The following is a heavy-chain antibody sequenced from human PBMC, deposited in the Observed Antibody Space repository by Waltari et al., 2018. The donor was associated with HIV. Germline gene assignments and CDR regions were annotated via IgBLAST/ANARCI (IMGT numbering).Heavy chain of an antibody. V-gene: IGHV3-74*01. Sequence: EVQLVESGGGLVQPGGSLRLSCVASGFTFSSYWMHWVSHAPGKGLVWVSRINSDVSITSHADSVKGRFTISRDNARNTLYLQMNSLGAEDTAMYYCAKGGTSGYTFGFGRWGQGTLVTVSS. D-gene: IGHD5-18*01. J-gene: IGHJ1*01. CDR1: GFTFSSYW. CDR2: INSDVSIT. CDR3: AKGGTSGYTFGFGR.